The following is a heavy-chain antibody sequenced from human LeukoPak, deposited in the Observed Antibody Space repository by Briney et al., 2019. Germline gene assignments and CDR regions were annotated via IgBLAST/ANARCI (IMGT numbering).Heavy chain of an antibody. CDR1: GYTFTSYG. Sequence: GASVKVSCKASGYTFTSYGISWVRQAPGQGLEWMGWISGYNGNTNYAQKLQGRVTMTTDTSTSTAYMELRSLRSDDTAVYYCARDSSSVYYDFWSGYPDYWGQGTLVTVSS. D-gene: IGHD3-3*01. V-gene: IGHV1-18*01. CDR3: ARDSSSVYYDFWSGYPDY. CDR2: ISGYNGNT. J-gene: IGHJ4*02.